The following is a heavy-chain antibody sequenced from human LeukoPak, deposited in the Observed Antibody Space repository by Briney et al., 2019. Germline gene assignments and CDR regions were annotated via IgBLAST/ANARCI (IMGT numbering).Heavy chain of an antibody. Sequence: GGSLRLSCAASGFTFSSYSMNWVRQAPGKGLEWVSSISSSSSYIYYADSAKGRFTISRDNAKNSLYLQMNSLRAEDTAVYYCARASGSRYHYMDVWGKGTTVTVSS. V-gene: IGHV3-21*01. CDR2: ISSSSSYI. J-gene: IGHJ6*03. CDR3: ARASGSRYHYMDV. D-gene: IGHD2-15*01. CDR1: GFTFSSYS.